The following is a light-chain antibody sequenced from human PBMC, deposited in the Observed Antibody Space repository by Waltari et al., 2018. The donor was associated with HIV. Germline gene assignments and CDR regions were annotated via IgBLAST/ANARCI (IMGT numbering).Light chain of an antibody. CDR3: QQSAELWT. CDR1: QDIKKH. V-gene: IGKV1-33*01. Sequence: VGDTFTITCQASQDIKKHLNWYQQKPGKAPKVLISEASILESGVPSRFSGTGSGRDFSLTISSLQPEDVATYYCQQSAELWTFGQGTKVELK. J-gene: IGKJ1*01. CDR2: EAS.